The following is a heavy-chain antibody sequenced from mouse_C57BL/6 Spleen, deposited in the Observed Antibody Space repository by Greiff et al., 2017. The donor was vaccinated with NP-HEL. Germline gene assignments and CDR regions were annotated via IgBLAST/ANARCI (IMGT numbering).Heavy chain of an antibody. CDR1: GYSFTDYY. Sequence: EVKLQESGPELVKPGASVKISCKASGYSFTDYYMNWVKQSTGQSLEWIGVINPNYGTTSYNQKFKGKATLTVDQSSSTAYMQLNSLTSEDSAVYYGERRAYGYDEGRFDCWGQGTTVTVAS. D-gene: IGHD2-2*01. CDR2: INPNYGTT. J-gene: IGHJ2*01. V-gene: IGHV1-39*01. CDR3: ERRAYGYDEGRFDC.